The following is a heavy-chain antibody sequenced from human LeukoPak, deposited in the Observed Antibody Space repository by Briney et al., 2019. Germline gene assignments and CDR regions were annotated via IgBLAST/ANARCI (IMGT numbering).Heavy chain of an antibody. Sequence: KPGGSLRLSCAASGFTFSTYSMNWVRQAPGKGLEWVSSISSSGSYIYYADSVKGRFTISRDNAKNSLYLQMNSLRAEDTAVYYCTSYRAGYFQHWGQGTLVTVSS. CDR2: ISSSGSYI. CDR3: TSYRAGYFQH. J-gene: IGHJ1*01. CDR1: GFTFSTYS. V-gene: IGHV3-21*01.